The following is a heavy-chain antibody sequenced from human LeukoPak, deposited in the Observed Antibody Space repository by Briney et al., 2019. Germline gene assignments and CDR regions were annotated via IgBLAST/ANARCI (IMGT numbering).Heavy chain of an antibody. V-gene: IGHV3-23*01. Sequence: PAGSLRLSCAVSGVTLSNCGISWVRQGPPKGLELDAGISDSGGGRIDADAAKGRFTIGRDNPKNTMYLQMNSLRAEDTAVYFCAKRGVVIRVILVGFHKEAYYFDSWGQGALVTVSS. J-gene: IGHJ4*02. D-gene: IGHD3-22*01. CDR2: ISDSGGGR. CDR1: GVTLSNCG. CDR3: AKRGVVIRVILVGFHKEAYYFDS.